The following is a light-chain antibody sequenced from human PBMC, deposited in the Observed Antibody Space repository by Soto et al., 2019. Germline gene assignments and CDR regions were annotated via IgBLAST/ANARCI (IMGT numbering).Light chain of an antibody. CDR3: QQYSSSRT. CDR1: QSVSSSY. CDR2: GGS. Sequence: EIVLTQSPGTLSFSPGERATLSCRASQSVSSSYLAWYQQKPGQAPRLLIYGGSSRATGIPVRFSGSGSETDFTLTITRLEPEDFAMYYCQQYSSSRTFGQGTKVDIK. V-gene: IGKV3-20*01. J-gene: IGKJ1*01.